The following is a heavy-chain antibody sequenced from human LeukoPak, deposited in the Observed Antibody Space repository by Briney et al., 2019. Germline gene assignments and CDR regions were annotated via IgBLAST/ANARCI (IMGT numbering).Heavy chain of an antibody. CDR1: GGTFSSYA. J-gene: IGHJ4*02. V-gene: IGHV1-69*04. CDR2: IIPILGIA. D-gene: IGHD3-22*01. Sequence: RASVKVSCKASGGTFSSYAISWVRQAPGQGLEWMGRIIPILGIANYAQKFQGRVTITADKSTSTAYMELSSLRSEDTAVYYCARDHGGPRDYYDSSGYYPTNDYWGQGTLVAVSS. CDR3: ARDHGGPRDYYDSSGYYPTNDY.